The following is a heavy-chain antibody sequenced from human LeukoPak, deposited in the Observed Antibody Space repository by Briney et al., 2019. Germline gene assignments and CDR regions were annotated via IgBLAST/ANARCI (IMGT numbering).Heavy chain of an antibody. CDR2: ISYDGSNK. Sequence: GGSLRLSCAASGFTFSSYAMHWVRQAPGKGLEWVAVISYDGSNKYYADSVKGRFTISRDNSKNTLYLQMNSLRAEDTAVYYCAKDLTYYYGMDVWGQGTTVTASS. CDR1: GFTFSSYA. J-gene: IGHJ6*02. D-gene: IGHD3-16*01. CDR3: AKDLTYYYGMDV. V-gene: IGHV3-30*04.